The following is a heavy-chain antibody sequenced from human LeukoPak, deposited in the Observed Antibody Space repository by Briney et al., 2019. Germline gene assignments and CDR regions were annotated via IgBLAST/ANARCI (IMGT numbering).Heavy chain of an antibody. Sequence: PSETLSLTCTVSGGSISSSSYYWGWLRQPPGKGLENIGSIYYSGDTYYSPSLKSRVTISVDTSKNQFSLTVSSVTPADTAVYYCARLPPALALTGGLSGDYWGQGTLVTVSS. D-gene: IGHD1-20*01. CDR2: IYYSGDT. CDR3: ARLPPALALTGGLSGDY. J-gene: IGHJ4*02. V-gene: IGHV4-39*01. CDR1: GGSISSSSYY.